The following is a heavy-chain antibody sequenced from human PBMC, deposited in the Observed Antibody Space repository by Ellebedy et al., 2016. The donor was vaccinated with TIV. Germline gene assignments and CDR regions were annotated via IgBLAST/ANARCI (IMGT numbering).Heavy chain of an antibody. CDR1: GGSISSSNYY. CDR3: ARLGKEGYCSSTSCYARDRWFDP. CDR2: IYYSGST. D-gene: IGHD2-2*01. J-gene: IGHJ5*02. V-gene: IGHV4-39*01. Sequence: SETLSLTCTVSGGSISSSNYYWGWVRQPPGKGLQWIGTIYYSGSTYYNPSLKSRVTISVDTSKNQFSLKLSSVTAADTAVYYCARLGKEGYCSSTSCYARDRWFDPWGQGTLVTVSS.